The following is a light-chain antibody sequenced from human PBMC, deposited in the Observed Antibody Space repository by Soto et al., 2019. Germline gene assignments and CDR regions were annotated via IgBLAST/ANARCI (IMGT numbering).Light chain of an antibody. CDR2: GAS. J-gene: IGKJ4*01. CDR3: QQHNNWPVVT. Sequence: EMVMTQSPVTLSGSPGERVTLSCRASRTISRNLAWYQQKPGQAPRLLIYGASTRATGIPDRFSGSGSGTEFSLPINSLQSEDFAMYYGQQHNNWPVVTFGGGTRVEIK. CDR1: RTISRN. V-gene: IGKV3-15*01.